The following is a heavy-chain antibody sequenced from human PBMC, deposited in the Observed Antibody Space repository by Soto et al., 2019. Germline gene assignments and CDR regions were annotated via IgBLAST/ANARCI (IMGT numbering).Heavy chain of an antibody. CDR1: GFTFRNAW. J-gene: IGHJ4*02. Sequence: GGSLRLSWAAAGFTFRNAWMSWVRQAPVKGREWVGRIKSKTDGGTTDYASPVKGRFTSSRDDSKNTLYLQMNSLKTEDTAVYYWTTVSAPGEHYYLDCWRQRTLVTVSS. V-gene: IGHV3-15*01. D-gene: IGHD3-3*02. CDR2: IKSKTDGGTT. CDR3: TTVSAPGEHYYLDC.